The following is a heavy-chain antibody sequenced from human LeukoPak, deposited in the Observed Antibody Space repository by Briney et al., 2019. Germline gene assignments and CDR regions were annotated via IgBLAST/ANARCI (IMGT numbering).Heavy chain of an antibody. CDR3: ARGPLSSSWYYLWFDP. Sequence: ASVKVSCKASGYTFTSYDINWVRQATGQGLEWMGWMNPNSGNTGYAQKFQGRVTMTRNTSISTAYMELSSLRSEDTAVYYCARGPLSSSWYYLWFDPWGQGTLVTVSS. CDR2: MNPNSGNT. J-gene: IGHJ5*02. D-gene: IGHD6-13*01. V-gene: IGHV1-8*01. CDR1: GYTFTSYD.